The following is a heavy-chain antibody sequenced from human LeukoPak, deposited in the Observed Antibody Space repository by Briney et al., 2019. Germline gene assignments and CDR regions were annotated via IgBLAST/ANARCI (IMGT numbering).Heavy chain of an antibody. V-gene: IGHV1-8*01. Sequence: EASVKVSCKASGYTFTSYYMHWVRQAPGQGLEWMGWMNPNSGNAGYAQKFQGRVTMTRNTSISTAYMELSNLRPEDTAVYYCARDGSGTYWAYYNWFDPWGQGTLVTVSS. CDR2: MNPNSGNA. D-gene: IGHD3-10*01. J-gene: IGHJ5*02. CDR1: GYTFTSYY. CDR3: ARDGSGTYWAYYNWFDP.